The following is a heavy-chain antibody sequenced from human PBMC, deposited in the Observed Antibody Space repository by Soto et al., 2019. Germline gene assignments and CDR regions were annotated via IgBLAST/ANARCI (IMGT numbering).Heavy chain of an antibody. CDR2: IKPDGSEK. D-gene: IGHD3-22*01. CDR3: AKSRQQLIGYYYYYGMDV. Sequence: GGSLRLSCEASVFKFQIYWMTWVRQAPGKGLEWVANIKPDGSEKYYADSVKGRLTISRDNSKNTLYLQMNSLRAEDTAVYYCAKSRQQLIGYYYYYGMDVWGQGTTVTVSS. V-gene: IGHV3-7*03. CDR1: VFKFQIYW. J-gene: IGHJ6*02.